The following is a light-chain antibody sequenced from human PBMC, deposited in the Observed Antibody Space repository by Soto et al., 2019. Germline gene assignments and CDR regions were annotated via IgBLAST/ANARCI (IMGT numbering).Light chain of an antibody. CDR3: QKYDRAPWT. CDR1: QGIGNH. Sequence: DMQMTQSPPSLSSSVGDTVAITCRASQGIGNHLAWYQQKPGKAPKLLIYAASTLPSGVPSRFSGSGSGTDFTLTISSLQPEDVATYYCQKYDRAPWTFGRGTKVEI. CDR2: AAS. J-gene: IGKJ1*01. V-gene: IGKV1-27*01.